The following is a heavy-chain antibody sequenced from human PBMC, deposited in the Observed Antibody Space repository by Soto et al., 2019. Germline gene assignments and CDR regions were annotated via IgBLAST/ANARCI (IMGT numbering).Heavy chain of an antibody. CDR3: ARGPFFSQDTIFGVVLVYGMYV. V-gene: IGHV1-2*04. D-gene: IGHD3-3*01. J-gene: IGHJ6*02. CDR2: INPNSGGT. CDR1: GYTFTGYY. Sequence: ASVKVSCKASGYTFTGYYMHWVRQAPGQGLEWMGWINPNSGGTNYAQKFQGWVTMTRDTSISTAYMELSRLRSDDTAVYYCARGPFFSQDTIFGVVLVYGMYVWGQGNTVTVS.